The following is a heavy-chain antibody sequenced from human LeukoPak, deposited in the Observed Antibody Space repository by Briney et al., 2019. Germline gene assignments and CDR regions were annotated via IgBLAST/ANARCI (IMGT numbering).Heavy chain of an antibody. CDR2: IFYSGST. CDR3: VRRGCSSATCIFDY. D-gene: IGHD2-2*01. Sequence: SETLSLTCTVSGGSISTYYWTWIRQPPGKGLEWIGYIFYSGSTNYNPSLKSRVTISVDTSKNQFSLKLSSVTAADTAVYYCVRRGCSSATCIFDYWGQGTLVTVSS. J-gene: IGHJ4*02. V-gene: IGHV4-59*08. CDR1: GGSISTYY.